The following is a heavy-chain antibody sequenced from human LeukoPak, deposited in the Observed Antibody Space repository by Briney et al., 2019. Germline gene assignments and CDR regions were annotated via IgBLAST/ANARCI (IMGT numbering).Heavy chain of an antibody. CDR2: ISSSSSYI. J-gene: IGHJ3*02. CDR1: GFTFSTFA. CDR3: ARDRPDDYGGVRGAPDAFDI. V-gene: IGHV3-21*01. Sequence: GGSLRLSCAASGFTFSTFAMHWVRQAPGKGLEWVSSISSSSSYIYYADSVKGRFTISRDNAKNSLYLQMNSLRAEDTAVYYCARDRPDDYGGVRGAPDAFDIWGQGTMVTVSS. D-gene: IGHD3-10*01.